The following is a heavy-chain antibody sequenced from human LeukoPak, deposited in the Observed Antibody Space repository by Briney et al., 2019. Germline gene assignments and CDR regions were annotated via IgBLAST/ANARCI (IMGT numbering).Heavy chain of an antibody. J-gene: IGHJ4*02. CDR3: AREVDIRYFDY. V-gene: IGHV3-21*01. CDR1: GFTFSSYS. Sequence: GGSLRLSCAASGFTFSSYSMNWVRQAPGKGLEWVSSISSSSSYIYYADSAKGRFTISRDNAKNSLYLQMNSLRAEDTAVYYCAREVDIRYFDYWGQGTLVTVSS. D-gene: IGHD2-15*01. CDR2: ISSSSSYI.